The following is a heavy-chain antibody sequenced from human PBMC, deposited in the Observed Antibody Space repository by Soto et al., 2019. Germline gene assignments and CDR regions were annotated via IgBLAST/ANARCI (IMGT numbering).Heavy chain of an antibody. V-gene: IGHV4-34*01. CDR2: IYHSGST. CDR3: ARVAVAGTRFDY. J-gene: IGHJ4*02. D-gene: IGHD6-19*01. CDR1: GGSFSGYY. Sequence: KPSETLSLTCAVYGGSFSGYYWSWIRQPPGKGLEWIGEIYHSGSTNYNPSLKSRVTISVDKSKNQFSLKLSSVTAADTAVYYCARVAVAGTRFDYWGQGTLVTVSS.